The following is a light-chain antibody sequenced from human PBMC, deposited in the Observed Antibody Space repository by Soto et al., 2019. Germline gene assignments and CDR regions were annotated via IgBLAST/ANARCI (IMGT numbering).Light chain of an antibody. CDR2: GAS. J-gene: IGKJ1*01. Sequence: EIVLTQSPGTLSLSPGESATLSCRASQTVGSSYLAWYRQQPGQAPRLLIYGASSRATGIPDRFSGGGSGTDFTLTISRLEPEDFAVYYCQQYGSSPSTFGNGTKVEIK. CDR1: QTVGSSY. CDR3: QQYGSSPST. V-gene: IGKV3-20*01.